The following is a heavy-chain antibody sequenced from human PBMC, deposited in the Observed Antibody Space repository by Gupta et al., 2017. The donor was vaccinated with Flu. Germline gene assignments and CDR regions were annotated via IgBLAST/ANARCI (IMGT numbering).Heavy chain of an antibody. CDR2: INTHTANP. J-gene: IGHJ3*02. Sequence: AMNWVRQAPGQGLEWMGWINTHTANPTYAQGFTGRFVFSSDTSVTTAYLQINSLQAEDTAVYYCARVQGCDTPTCHIGPFDIWGQETWLTVSS. D-gene: IGHD2-21*01. V-gene: IGHV7-4-1*02. CDR3: ARVQGCDTPTCHIGPFDI. CDR1: A.